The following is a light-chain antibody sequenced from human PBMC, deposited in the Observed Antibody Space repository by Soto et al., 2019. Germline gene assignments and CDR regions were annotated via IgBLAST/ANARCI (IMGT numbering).Light chain of an antibody. V-gene: IGLV1-47*01. CDR1: GSNIGSNS. CDR3: ATWDDSLNLLYV. CDR2: RNN. J-gene: IGLJ1*01. Sequence: QSVLTQPPSASGTPGQRVTIPCSGSGSNIGSNSVYWYQQLPGTAPKLLIYRNNQRPSGVPDRFSGSKSGTSASLAISGLRSEDEADYYCATWDDSLNLLYVFGAGTKVTVL.